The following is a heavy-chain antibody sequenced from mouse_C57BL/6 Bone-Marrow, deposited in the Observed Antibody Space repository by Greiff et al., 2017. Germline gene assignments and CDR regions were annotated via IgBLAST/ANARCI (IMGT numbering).Heavy chain of an antibody. Sequence: VQLHQSGPELVKPGASVKISCKASGYAFSSSWMNWVKQRPGKGLEWIGRIYPGDGDTNYNGKFKGKATLTADNSSRTAYMQLSSLPSAASAVYFCARRTKVVAFNVFGYWGQGTTRTVSS. CDR2: IYPGDGDT. J-gene: IGHJ2*01. CDR1: GYAFSSSW. CDR3: ARRTKVVAFNVFGY. D-gene: IGHD1-1*01. V-gene: IGHV1-82*01.